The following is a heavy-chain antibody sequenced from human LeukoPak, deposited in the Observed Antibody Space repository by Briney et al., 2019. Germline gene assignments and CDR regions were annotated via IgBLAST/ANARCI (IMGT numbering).Heavy chain of an antibody. CDR3: AKGGPGYSSGYRYLDY. V-gene: IGHV3-9*01. D-gene: IGHD6-19*01. J-gene: IGHJ4*02. CDR2: ISWNSGSI. Sequence: GGSLRLSCAASGFTLDHYAMHWLRQAPGNGMEWVSGISWNSGSIVYADSVKGRFTISRVNARNFLYLQMNSRRAEDTALYNCAKGGPGYSSGYRYLDYWGQATRVTVSS. CDR1: GFTLDHYA.